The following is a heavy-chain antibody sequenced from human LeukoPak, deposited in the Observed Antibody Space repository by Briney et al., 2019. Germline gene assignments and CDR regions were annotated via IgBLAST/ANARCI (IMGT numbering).Heavy chain of an antibody. CDR3: ARGGPWLQKPEYFQH. J-gene: IGHJ1*01. CDR2: ISAYNGNT. D-gene: IGHD5-24*01. Sequence: ASVKVSCKASGYTFTSYGISWVRQAPGQGHEWMGWISAYNGNTNYAQKLQGRVTMTTDTSTSTAYMELRSLRSDDTAVYYCARGGPWLQKPEYFQHWGQGTLVTVSS. V-gene: IGHV1-18*01. CDR1: GYTFTSYG.